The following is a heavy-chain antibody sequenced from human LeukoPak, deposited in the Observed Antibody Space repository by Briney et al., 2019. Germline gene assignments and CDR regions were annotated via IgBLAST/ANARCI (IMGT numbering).Heavy chain of an antibody. CDR2: INPTGGST. CDR3: ARDNSVGDNAWWFDP. CDR1: GYTFTDYY. Sequence: ASVKVSCKASGYTFTDYYMHWVRQAPGQGLEWMGWINPTGGSTGYAQKFQGRVTMTRDMSTSTDYMELSSLRSEDTAIYYCARDNSVGDNAWWFDPWGQGTLVTVSS. J-gene: IGHJ5*02. V-gene: IGHV1-46*01. D-gene: IGHD1-26*01.